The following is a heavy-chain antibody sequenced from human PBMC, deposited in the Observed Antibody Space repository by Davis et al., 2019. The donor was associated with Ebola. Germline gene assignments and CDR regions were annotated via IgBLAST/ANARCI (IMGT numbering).Heavy chain of an antibody. Sequence: PSETLSLTCTVSGGSSTGYYWSWIRQSPGKGLEWIGYTYSSGSTNYNPSLKGRVTISLDTSKNQLSLRLTSVTAADTAVYYCARDPRGDYGLSGYYYGFDVWGQGTTVTVSS. D-gene: IGHD4-17*01. CDR3: ARDPRGDYGLSGYYYGFDV. CDR1: GGSSTGYY. CDR2: TYSSGST. J-gene: IGHJ6*02. V-gene: IGHV4-59*01.